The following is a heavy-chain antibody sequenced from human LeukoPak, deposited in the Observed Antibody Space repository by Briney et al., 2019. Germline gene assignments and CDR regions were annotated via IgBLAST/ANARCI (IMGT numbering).Heavy chain of an antibody. V-gene: IGHV4-59*01. Sequence: PSETLSLTCTVSGGSISSYYWSWIRQPPGKGLEWIGYIYYSGSTNYNPSLKSRVTISVDTSKNQFSLKLSSVTAADTAVYYCASSRYYDSSGYYFGWGQGTLVTVSS. CDR2: IYYSGST. D-gene: IGHD3-22*01. CDR1: GGSISSYY. J-gene: IGHJ4*02. CDR3: ASSRYYDSSGYYFG.